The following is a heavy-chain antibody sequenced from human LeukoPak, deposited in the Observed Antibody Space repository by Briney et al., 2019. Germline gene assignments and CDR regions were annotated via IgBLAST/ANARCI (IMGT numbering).Heavy chain of an antibody. D-gene: IGHD4-17*01. J-gene: IGHJ2*01. CDR2: ISNDGGNE. Sequence: PGGSLRLSCAASGFTFNKYNMHWVRQAPGKGLEWVAFISNDGGNEYYSDSMKGRFTISRDNSKNTLYLQMNSLRLEDTGVYCCVRDEEDYDIYFDLWGRGTLVTVSS. V-gene: IGHV3-30*04. CDR3: VRDEEDYDIYFDL. CDR1: GFTFNKYN.